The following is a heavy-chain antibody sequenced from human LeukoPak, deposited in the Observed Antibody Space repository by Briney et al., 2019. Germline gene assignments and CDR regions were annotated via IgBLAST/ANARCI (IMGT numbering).Heavy chain of an antibody. J-gene: IGHJ4*02. CDR2: IKQDGSEK. V-gene: IGHV3-7*01. Sequence: GSLRLSCAASGFTFSSYEMNWVRQAPGKGLEWVANIKQDGSEKYYVDSVKGRFTISRDNAKNSLYLQMNSLRAEDTAVYYCASGLGYCTNGVCPRDFDYWGQGTLVTVSS. CDR1: GFTFSSYE. D-gene: IGHD2-8*01. CDR3: ASGLGYCTNGVCPRDFDY.